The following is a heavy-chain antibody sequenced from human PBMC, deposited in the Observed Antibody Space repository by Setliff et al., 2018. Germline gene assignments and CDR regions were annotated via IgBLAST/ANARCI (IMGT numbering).Heavy chain of an antibody. CDR3: ARDLYDYVWGTYRYHDAFDI. CDR2: IYTSGST. D-gene: IGHD3-16*02. V-gene: IGHV4-61*02. Sequence: SETLSLTCTVSGGSISSGSYYWSWIRQPAGKGLEWIGRIYTSGSTNYNPSLKSRVTISFGTSKNQFSLKLSSVTAADTAVYYCARDLYDYVWGTYRYHDAFDIWGQGTMVTVSS. J-gene: IGHJ3*02. CDR1: GGSISSGSYY.